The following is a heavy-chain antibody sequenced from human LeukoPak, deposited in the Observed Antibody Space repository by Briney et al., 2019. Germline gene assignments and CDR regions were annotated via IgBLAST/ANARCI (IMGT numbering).Heavy chain of an antibody. CDR3: ARMTNYDSSGYYYFDY. Sequence: AESLKISCKGSGYSFTSYWIGWVRQMPGKGLEWMGIIYPGDSDTRYSPSFQGQVTISADKSISTAYLQWSSLKASDTAMYYCARMTNYDSSGYYYFDYWGQGTLVTVSS. V-gene: IGHV5-51*01. CDR1: GYSFTSYW. D-gene: IGHD3-22*01. J-gene: IGHJ4*02. CDR2: IYPGDSDT.